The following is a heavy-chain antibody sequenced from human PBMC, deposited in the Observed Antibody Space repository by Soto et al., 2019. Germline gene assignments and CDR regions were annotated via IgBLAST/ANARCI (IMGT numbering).Heavy chain of an antibody. CDR3: AKEADVAYSSSWYPGVFEY. CDR2: ISGSGGST. Sequence: GGSLRLSCAASGFTFSSYAMRWVRQAPGKGLEWVSAISGSGGSTYYADSVKGRFTISRDNSKNTLYLQMNSLRAEDTAVYYCAKEADVAYSSSWYPGVFEYWGQGTLVTGSS. V-gene: IGHV3-23*01. D-gene: IGHD6-13*01. J-gene: IGHJ4*02. CDR1: GFTFSSYA.